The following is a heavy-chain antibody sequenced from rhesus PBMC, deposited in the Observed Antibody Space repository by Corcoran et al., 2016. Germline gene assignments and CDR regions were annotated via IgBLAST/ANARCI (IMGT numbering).Heavy chain of an antibody. CDR1: GGPISHNW. V-gene: IGHV4-173*01. CDR2: IAGSGGST. J-gene: IGHJ4*01. Sequence: QLQLPESGPGLVTPSATLSLTCAVSGGPISHNWCSWTRRPPELGLEWIGRIAGSGGSTSYNPSLKSRVTISTDTSKNQLSLKLISVTAADTAMYYCARAPLYSGIWKSFDYWGQGVLVTVSS. D-gene: IGHD6-25*01. CDR3: ARAPLYSGIWKSFDY.